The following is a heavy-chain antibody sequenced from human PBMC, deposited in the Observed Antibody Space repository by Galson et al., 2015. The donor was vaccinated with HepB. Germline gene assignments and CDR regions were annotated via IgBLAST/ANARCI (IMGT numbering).Heavy chain of an antibody. J-gene: IGHJ3*02. CDR1: GASVNSSH. CDR3: ARETTTAWSDAFDI. D-gene: IGHD1-1*01. V-gene: IGHV4-59*02. Sequence: ETLSLTCSVSGASVNSSHWTWIRQSPGKGLEWIGYISSSGGSNSNPSLKRRVTMSVDTSKNHFSLKLTSVTPADAAVYYCARETTTAWSDAFDIWGQGTMVTVSS. CDR2: ISSSGGS.